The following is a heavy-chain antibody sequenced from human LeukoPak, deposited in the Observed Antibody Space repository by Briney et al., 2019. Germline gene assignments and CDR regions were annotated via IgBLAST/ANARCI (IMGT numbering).Heavy chain of an antibody. CDR1: GYTFTGYY. CDR2: INPNNGDT. V-gene: IGHV1-2*02. D-gene: IGHD3-10*01. J-gene: IGHJ6*03. CDR3: ARDPIPSTMLRGDYYMDV. Sequence: ASMKVSCKASGYTFTGYYLHWVRHAPGQGLEWMGWINPNNGDTTYGQDFQGRVTMTRDTSISTVYMELSSLRSDDTAVYYCARDPIPSTMLRGDYYMDVWGKGTTVTVSS.